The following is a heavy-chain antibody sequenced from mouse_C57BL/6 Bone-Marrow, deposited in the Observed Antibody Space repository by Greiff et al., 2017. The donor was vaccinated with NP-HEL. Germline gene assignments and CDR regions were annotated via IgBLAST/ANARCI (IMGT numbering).Heavy chain of an antibody. D-gene: IGHD1-1*01. CDR2: IDPNSGGT. CDR3: ARYCYGSRDWDFDV. CDR1: GYTFTSYW. V-gene: IGHV1-72*01. J-gene: IGHJ1*03. Sequence: VQLQQSGADLVKPGASVKLSCKASGYTFTSYWMHWVKQRPGRGLEWIGRIDPNSGGTKFNEKFKTKATLTVDKPSSTAYMQLSSLTSEDSAVSNCARYCYGSRDWDFDVWGTGTTVTVSS.